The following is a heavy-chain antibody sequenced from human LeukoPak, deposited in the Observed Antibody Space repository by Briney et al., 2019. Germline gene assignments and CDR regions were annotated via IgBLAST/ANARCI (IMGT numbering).Heavy chain of an antibody. J-gene: IGHJ4*02. CDR1: GYTFTGHY. CDR3: ARYRSMEVGPSTDYFDF. Sequence: ASVNVSCKPSGYTFTGHYMYWVRQAPGHGLERMGWINPNSGDTTYAQNFQGRVTMTRDTSITTAYMELSRLKFDDTAVYYGARYRSMEVGPSTDYFDFWGQGTPVTVSS. V-gene: IGHV1-2*02. D-gene: IGHD1-26*01. CDR2: INPNSGDT.